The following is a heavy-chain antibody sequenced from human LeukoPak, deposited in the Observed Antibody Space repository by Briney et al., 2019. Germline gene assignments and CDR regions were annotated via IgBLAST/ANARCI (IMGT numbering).Heavy chain of an antibody. D-gene: IGHD3-22*01. V-gene: IGHV2-70*11. CDR1: GFSLSTRGMC. CDR3: ARHYYDSSGYSFDY. Sequence: SGPALVKPTQTLTLTCTFSGFSLSTRGMCVSWIRQPPGKALEWLSRIDWDDDKYYSTSLKTRLTISKDTSKNQVVLTMTNMDPVDTATYYCARHYYDSSGYSFDYWGQGTLVTVSS. J-gene: IGHJ4*02. CDR2: IDWDDDK.